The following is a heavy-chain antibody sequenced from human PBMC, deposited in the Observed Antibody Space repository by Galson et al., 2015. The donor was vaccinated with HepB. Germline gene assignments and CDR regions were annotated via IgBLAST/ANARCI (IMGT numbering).Heavy chain of an antibody. CDR3: AREPHYYYDSSGYYGGFDY. CDR2: ISYDGSNK. Sequence: SLRLSCAASGFTFSSYAMHWVRQAPGKGLEWVAVISYDGSNKYYADSVKGRFTISRDNSKNTLYLQMNSLRAEDTAVYYCAREPHYYYDSSGYYGGFDYWGQGTLVTVSS. V-gene: IGHV3-30-3*01. CDR1: GFTFSSYA. D-gene: IGHD3-22*01. J-gene: IGHJ4*02.